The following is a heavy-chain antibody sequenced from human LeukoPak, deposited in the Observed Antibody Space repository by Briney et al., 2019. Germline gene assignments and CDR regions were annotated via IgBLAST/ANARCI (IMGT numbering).Heavy chain of an antibody. D-gene: IGHD1-26*01. J-gene: IGHJ4*02. V-gene: IGHV4-31*09. CDR3: AGSRVGATTGIY. CDR1: GGSISSGGYY. Sequence: SQTLSLTCTVSGGSISSGGYYWSWIRQHPGKGLEWIGYIYYSGSTYYNPSLKSRVTISVDRSKNQFSLKLSSVTAADTAVYYCAGSRVGATTGIYWGQGTLVTVSS. CDR2: IYYSGST.